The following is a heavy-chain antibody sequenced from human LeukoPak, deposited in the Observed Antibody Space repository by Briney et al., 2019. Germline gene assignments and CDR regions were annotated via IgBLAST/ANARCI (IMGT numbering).Heavy chain of an antibody. CDR3: ARGNYCSGGSCYSVPTDY. D-gene: IGHD2-15*01. CDR2: ISSSSSYI. V-gene: IGHV3-21*01. CDR1: GFTFSSYS. Sequence: GGSLRLSCAASGFTFSSYSMNWVRQAPGKGLEWVSSISSSSSYIYYADSVKGRFTISRDNAKNSLYLQMNSLRAEDTAVYYCARGNYCSGGSCYSVPTDYWGQGTLVTVSS. J-gene: IGHJ4*02.